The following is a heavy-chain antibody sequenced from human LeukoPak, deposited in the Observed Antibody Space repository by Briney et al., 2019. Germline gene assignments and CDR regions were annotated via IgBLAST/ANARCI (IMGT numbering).Heavy chain of an antibody. V-gene: IGHV3-23*01. CDR2: ISGSGGST. CDR3: ARDLGGNTRYYYYYGMDV. Sequence: GGSLRLSCAASGFTFSSYAMSWVRQAPGKGLEWVSAISGSGGSTYYADSVKGRFTISRDNAKNSLYLQMNSLRAEDTAVYYCARDLGGNTRYYYYYGMDVWGQGTTVTVSS. CDR1: GFTFSSYA. J-gene: IGHJ6*02. D-gene: IGHD3-16*01.